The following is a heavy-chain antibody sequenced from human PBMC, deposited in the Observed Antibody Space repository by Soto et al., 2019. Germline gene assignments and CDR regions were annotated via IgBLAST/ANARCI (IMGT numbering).Heavy chain of an antibody. J-gene: IGHJ4*02. D-gene: IGHD5-12*01. V-gene: IGHV3-30*18. CDR2: ISYNASNK. CDR3: AKEVPTNPLDS. CDR1: GFTFSSYA. Sequence: LRLSCAASGFTFSSYAMSWVRQAPGKGLEWVAIISYNASNKSYADSVRGRFTISRDNSKSTLYLQMNSLRTEDTAVYYCAKEVPTNPLDSWGQGTRVTSPQ.